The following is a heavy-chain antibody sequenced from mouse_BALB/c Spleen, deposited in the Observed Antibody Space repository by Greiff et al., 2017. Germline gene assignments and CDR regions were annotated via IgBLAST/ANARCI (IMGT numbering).Heavy chain of an antibody. CDR3: TRKNDYPYAMDY. J-gene: IGHJ4*01. CDR2: IRLKSNNYAT. Sequence: EVKVVESGGGLVQPGGSMKLSCVASGFTFSNYWMNWVRQSPEKGLEWVAEIRLKSNNYATHYAESVKGRFTISRDDSKSSVYLQMNNLRAEDTGIYYCTRKNDYPYAMDYWGQGTSVTVSS. V-gene: IGHV6-6*02. CDR1: GFTFSNYW. D-gene: IGHD2-4*01.